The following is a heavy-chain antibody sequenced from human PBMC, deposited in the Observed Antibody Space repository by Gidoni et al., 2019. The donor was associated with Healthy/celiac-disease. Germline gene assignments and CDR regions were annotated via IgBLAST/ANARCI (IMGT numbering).Heavy chain of an antibody. CDR2: IYYGGGT. D-gene: IGHD2-8*01. Sequence: QLQLQESRPGLVKPSVTPSLTCTLSGGSISSSSYSWGWIRQPPGKGLEWIGSIYYGGGTYYNPSFKGRVTISGDTSKNQCSLKLSLVTAADTAVYDCARHLRVYATLDNQKYNWFDPWGQGTLVTVSS. V-gene: IGHV4-39*01. CDR3: ARHLRVYATLDNQKYNWFDP. J-gene: IGHJ5*02. CDR1: GGSISSSSYS.